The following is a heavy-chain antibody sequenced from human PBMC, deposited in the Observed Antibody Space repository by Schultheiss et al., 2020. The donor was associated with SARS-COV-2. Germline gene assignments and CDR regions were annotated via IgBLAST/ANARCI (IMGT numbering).Heavy chain of an antibody. D-gene: IGHD3-3*01. CDR3: ARQGGYDFWSGPNSGEFAIDY. Sequence: SETLSLTCTVSGGSISSYYWSWIRQPPGKGLEWIGYIYYSGSTNYNPSLKSRVTISVDTSKNQFSLKLSSVTAADTAVYYCARQGGYDFWSGPNSGEFAIDYWGQGTLVTVSS. CDR1: GGSISSYY. J-gene: IGHJ4*02. V-gene: IGHV4-59*08. CDR2: IYYSGST.